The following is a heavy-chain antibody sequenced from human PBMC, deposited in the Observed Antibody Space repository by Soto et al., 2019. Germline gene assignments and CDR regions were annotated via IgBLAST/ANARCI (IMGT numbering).Heavy chain of an antibody. CDR1: GYTFTSYG. CDR2: ISAYNGNT. V-gene: IGHV1-18*01. D-gene: IGHD2-2*01. CDR3: AREVVQAAMRYYYYYGMDV. J-gene: IGHJ6*02. Sequence: ASVKVSCKAPGYTFTSYGISWVRQAPGQGLEWMGWISAYNGNTNYAQKLQGRVTMTTDTSTSTAYMELRSLRSDDTAVYYCAREVVQAAMRYYYYYGMDVWGQGTTVTVSS.